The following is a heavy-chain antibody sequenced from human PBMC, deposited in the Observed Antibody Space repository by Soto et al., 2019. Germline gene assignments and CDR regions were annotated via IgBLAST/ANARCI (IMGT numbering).Heavy chain of an antibody. CDR1: GFTYSYG. V-gene: IGHV3-30*03. CDR3: ASLVLGYCSSNTFDDY. D-gene: IGHD2-2*01. J-gene: IGHJ4*02. CDR2: ISYDSSNK. Sequence: VQLLESGGGFIQPGGSLRLSCATSGFTYSYGIHWLRQAPDKGLEWVAYISYDSSNKFYGDSVKGRFTISRDNSKNTQFLEMNSLRPEDTAVYYCASLVLGYCSSNTFDDYRGEGTLVAVS.